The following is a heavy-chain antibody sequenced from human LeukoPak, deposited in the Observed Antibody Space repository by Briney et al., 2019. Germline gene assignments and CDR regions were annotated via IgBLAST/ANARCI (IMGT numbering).Heavy chain of an antibody. CDR1: GYTFTDYY. J-gene: IGHJ4*02. CDR3: ARRYCSGTSCYLDF. V-gene: IGHV1-2*04. Sequence: ASVTVSCTASGYTFTDYYMHWVRQAPGQGLEWMGWIDPNSGGTNYAQKFQGCVTMTRDTSISTAYMDLSSLTSDDTAVYYCARRYCSGTSCYLDFWGQGTLVTVSS. D-gene: IGHD2-2*01. CDR2: IDPNSGGT.